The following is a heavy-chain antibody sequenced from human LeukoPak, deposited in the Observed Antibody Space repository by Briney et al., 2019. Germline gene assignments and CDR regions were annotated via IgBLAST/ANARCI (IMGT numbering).Heavy chain of an antibody. V-gene: IGHV1-8*01. CDR1: GYTFTSYD. D-gene: IGHD1-26*01. Sequence: ASVTVSCAASGYTFTSYDINWVRQAPGQGLEWMGWMNPNSGNTGYAQKFQGRVTMTRNTSISTAYMERSSLRSEDTAVYYCARGQGAALDYWGQGTLVTVSS. CDR3: ARGQGAALDY. J-gene: IGHJ4*02. CDR2: MNPNSGNT.